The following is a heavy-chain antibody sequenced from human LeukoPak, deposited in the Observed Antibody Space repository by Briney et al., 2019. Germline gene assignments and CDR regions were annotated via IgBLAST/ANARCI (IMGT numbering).Heavy chain of an antibody. CDR2: FDPEDGET. J-gene: IGHJ5*02. D-gene: IGHD3-22*01. CDR1: GYTLTELS. V-gene: IGHV1-24*01. CDR3: ATGYYDSSGYYVNRFDP. Sequence: ASVKVSCKVSGYTLTELSMHWVRQAPGKGFEWMGGFDPEDGETIYAQKFQGRVTMTEDTSTDTAYMELSSLRSEDTAVYYCATGYYDSSGYYVNRFDPWGQGTLVTVSS.